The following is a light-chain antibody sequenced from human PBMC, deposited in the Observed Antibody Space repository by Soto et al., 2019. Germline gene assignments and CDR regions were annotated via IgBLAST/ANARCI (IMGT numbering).Light chain of an antibody. CDR1: SSNIGGHD. CDR2: SND. CDR3: AAWDDSLSGWV. J-gene: IGLJ3*02. V-gene: IGLV1-47*02. Sequence: QSVLTQPPSASGTPGQGVTISCSGTSSNIGGHDVYCYHQLPATAPNLLIYSNDQQPSSGPPRFSCCMSASSASLVIGGRRSEDEADYYCAAWDDSLSGWVFGGGTKLTVL.